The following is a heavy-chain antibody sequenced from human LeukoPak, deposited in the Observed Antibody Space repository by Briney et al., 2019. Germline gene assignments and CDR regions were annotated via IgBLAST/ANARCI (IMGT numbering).Heavy chain of an antibody. D-gene: IGHD2-21*02. V-gene: IGHV3-11*01. CDR3: AITKDAAIPFDY. CDR1: GFTFSDYY. J-gene: IGHJ4*02. Sequence: GGSLRLSCAASGFTFSDYYMSWIRQAPGKGLEWVSYISSSGSTIYYADSVKGRFTISRDNAKNLLYLQMNSLRAEDTAVYYCAITKDAAIPFDYWGQGTLVTVSS. CDR2: ISSSGSTI.